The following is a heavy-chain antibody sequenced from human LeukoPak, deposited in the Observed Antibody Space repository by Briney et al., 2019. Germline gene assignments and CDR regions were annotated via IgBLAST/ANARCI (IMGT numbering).Heavy chain of an antibody. V-gene: IGHV3-66*01. J-gene: IGHJ3*02. CDR3: ARGRAITFGGIMLGAFDI. CDR2: IYSDGST. CDR1: GFTVSSNY. Sequence: GGSLRLSCAASGFTVSSNYMSWVRQVPGKGLEWVSVIYSDGSTYYADSVKGRFTISKDNSKNTLLLQMNSLRAEDTAVYYCARGRAITFGGIMLGAFDIWGQGTTVTASS. D-gene: IGHD3-16*01.